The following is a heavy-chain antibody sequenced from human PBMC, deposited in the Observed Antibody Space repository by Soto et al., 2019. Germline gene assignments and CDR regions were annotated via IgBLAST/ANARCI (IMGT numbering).Heavy chain of an antibody. V-gene: IGHV4-59*01. J-gene: IGHJ6*02. CDR3: ARDLGYYDFWSGSLGPYGMDV. Sequence: PSETLSLTCTVSGGSISSYYWSWIRQPPGKGLEWIGYIYYSGSTNYNPSLKSRVTISVDTSKNQFSLKLSSVTAADTAVYYCARDLGYYDFWSGSLGPYGMDVWGQGTTVTVSS. CDR1: GGSISSYY. CDR2: IYYSGST. D-gene: IGHD3-3*01.